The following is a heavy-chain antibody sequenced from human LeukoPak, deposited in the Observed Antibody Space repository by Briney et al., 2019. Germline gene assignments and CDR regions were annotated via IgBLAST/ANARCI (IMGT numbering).Heavy chain of an antibody. D-gene: IGHD3-22*01. Sequence: PGGSLRLSCAASGFTFSSYAMSWVRQAPGEGLEWVSAISGSGGSTYYADSVKGRFTISRDNSKNTLYLQMNSLRAEDTAVYYCAKDGGYYDSSGYFDYWGQGTLVTVSS. J-gene: IGHJ4*02. V-gene: IGHV3-23*01. CDR3: AKDGGYYDSSGYFDY. CDR1: GFTFSSYA. CDR2: ISGSGGST.